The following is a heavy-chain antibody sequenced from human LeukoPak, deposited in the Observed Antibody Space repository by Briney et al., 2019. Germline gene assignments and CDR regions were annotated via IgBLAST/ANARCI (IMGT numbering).Heavy chain of an antibody. CDR3: AREGGPYRPLDY. J-gene: IGHJ4*02. V-gene: IGHV4-59*12. CDR2: IYYSGRT. Sequence: KPLETLSLTCTVSGGSISSYYWSWIRQPPGKGLEWIGYIYYSGRTNYNPSLESRVTMSVDMSENHISLKLTSVTAADTAVYYCAREGGPYRPLDYSGQGTLVTVSS. CDR1: GGSISSYY.